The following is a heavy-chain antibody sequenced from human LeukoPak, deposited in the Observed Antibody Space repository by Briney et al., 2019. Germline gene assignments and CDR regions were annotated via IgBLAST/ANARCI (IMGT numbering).Heavy chain of an antibody. Sequence: ASVKVSCKASGYTFTSYGISWVRQAPGQGLEWMGWISAYNGNTNYAQKLQGRVTMTTDTSTSTAYMELRSLRSDDTAVYYCARDRTVTGLDAFDIWGQGTMVTVSS. V-gene: IGHV1-18*01. J-gene: IGHJ3*02. CDR3: ARDRTVTGLDAFDI. D-gene: IGHD4-17*01. CDR1: GYTFTSYG. CDR2: ISAYNGNT.